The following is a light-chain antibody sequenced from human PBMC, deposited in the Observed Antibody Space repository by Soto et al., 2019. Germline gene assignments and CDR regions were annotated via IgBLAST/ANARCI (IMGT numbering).Light chain of an antibody. CDR2: GNS. V-gene: IGLV1-47*02. CDR1: SSNVGFNA. Sequence: QSVLTQPPSASGAPGQRVTLSCIGGSSNVGFNAVNWYQQLPGAAPKLLIHGNSQRPSGVPDRFSGSKSGTSASLAIIGLRAEDEAHYYCAAWDDSLRGVVFGGRTKVTVL. CDR3: AAWDDSLRGVV. J-gene: IGLJ3*02.